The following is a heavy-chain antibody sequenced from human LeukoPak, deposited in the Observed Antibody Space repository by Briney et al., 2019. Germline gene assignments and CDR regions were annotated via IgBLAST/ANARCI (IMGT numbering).Heavy chain of an antibody. CDR1: GFTFSSYD. J-gene: IGHJ4*02. V-gene: IGHV3-13*01. D-gene: IGHD1-26*01. CDR2: IGTAGDT. Sequence: GGSLRLSCAASGFTFSSYDMHWVRQATGKGLEWVSAIGTAGDTYYPGSVKGRFTISRENAKNSLYLQMNSLRAGDTAVYCCARVLYSGSYLFDYWGQGTLVTVSS. CDR3: ARVLYSGSYLFDY.